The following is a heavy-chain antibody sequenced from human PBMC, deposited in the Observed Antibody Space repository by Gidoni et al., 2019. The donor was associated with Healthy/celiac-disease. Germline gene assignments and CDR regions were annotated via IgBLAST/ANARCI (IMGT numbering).Heavy chain of an antibody. Sequence: QVQLQESGPGLVKPSETLSLTCTVSGGSISSYYCSWIRQPPGKGLEWIGYIYYSGSTNYNPSLKSRVTISVDTSKNQFSLKLSSVTAADTAVYYCARVNSSGWYVRWGQGTLVTVSS. V-gene: IGHV4-59*01. J-gene: IGHJ4*02. CDR1: GGSISSYY. CDR2: IYYSGST. CDR3: ARVNSSGWYVR. D-gene: IGHD6-19*01.